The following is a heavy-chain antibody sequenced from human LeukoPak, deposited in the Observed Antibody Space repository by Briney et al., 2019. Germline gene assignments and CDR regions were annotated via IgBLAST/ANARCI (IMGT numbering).Heavy chain of an antibody. Sequence: SETLSLTCTVPGDSINSYYWNWIRQPPGKGLEWIGYIYYRGFTNYNPSLKSRVSTSIDTPKKQFSPNLSSVTAADTAIYYCAGVFSGRRPFELWGKGTLVTVSS. CDR3: AGVFSGRRPFEL. J-gene: IGHJ4*02. V-gene: IGHV4-59*01. CDR2: IYYRGFT. D-gene: IGHD3-10*01. CDR1: GDSINSYY.